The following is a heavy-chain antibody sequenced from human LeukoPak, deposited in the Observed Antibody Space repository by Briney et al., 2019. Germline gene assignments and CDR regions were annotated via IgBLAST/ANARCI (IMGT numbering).Heavy chain of an antibody. CDR2: IYPGGDI. Sequence: GGSLRLSCAASELTVTSNYMSWVRQAPGKGLQWVSVIYPGGDIYYADSVKGRFIISRDNAKNSLYLQMNSLRAEDTAVYYCARAYCSSTSCYPPNYWGQGTLVTVSS. CDR3: ARAYCSSTSCYPPNY. CDR1: ELTVTSNY. V-gene: IGHV3-53*01. D-gene: IGHD2-2*01. J-gene: IGHJ4*02.